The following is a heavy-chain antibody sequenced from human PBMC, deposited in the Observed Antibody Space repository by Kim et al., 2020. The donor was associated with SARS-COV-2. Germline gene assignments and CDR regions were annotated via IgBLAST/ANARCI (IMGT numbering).Heavy chain of an antibody. J-gene: IGHJ4*02. CDR2: GGRT. Sequence: GGRTYYADAVKGRFTISRDNSKNTLYLQMNSLRADDTAVYYCAKELVAEAWGQGTLVTVSS. D-gene: IGHD3-10*01. V-gene: IGHV3-23*01. CDR3: AKELVAEA.